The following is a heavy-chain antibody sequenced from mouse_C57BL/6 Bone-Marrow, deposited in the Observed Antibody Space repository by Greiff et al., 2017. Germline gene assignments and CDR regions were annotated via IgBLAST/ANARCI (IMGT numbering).Heavy chain of an antibody. CDR3: AEDGYYSWYFDV. CDR1: GYTFTSYG. V-gene: IGHV1-81*01. Sequence: VQLVESGAELARPGASVKLSCKASGYTFTSYGISWVKQITGHGLEWIGEIYPRRGNTYYNEKFKGKATLTADTSSSTAYMGRRRLTSEDSAVYCGAEDGYYSWYFDVWGTGTTVTVSA. J-gene: IGHJ1*03. D-gene: IGHD2-3*01. CDR2: IYPRRGNT.